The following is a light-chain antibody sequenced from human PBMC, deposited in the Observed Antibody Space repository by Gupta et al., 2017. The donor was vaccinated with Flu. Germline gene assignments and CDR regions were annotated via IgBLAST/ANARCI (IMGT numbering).Light chain of an antibody. CDR3: QSYDSSLSGSVV. CDR1: SPNIGAGYD. V-gene: IGLV1-40*01. Sequence: QSVLTQPPSVSGAPGQRVTISCTGSSPNIGAGYDVHWYQQLPGTAPKLLLYGNSNRPSGVPDRFSGSKSGTSASLAITGLQAEDEADYYCQSYDSSLSGSVVFGGGTKLTVL. J-gene: IGLJ2*01. CDR2: GNS.